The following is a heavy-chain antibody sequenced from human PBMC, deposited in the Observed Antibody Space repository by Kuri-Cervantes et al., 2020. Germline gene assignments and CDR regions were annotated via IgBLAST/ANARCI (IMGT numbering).Heavy chain of an antibody. D-gene: IGHD3-10*01. J-gene: IGHJ4*02. Sequence: ESLKISSTVSGGSVSSGSYYWSWIRQPLGKGLEWIGYIYYSGSTNYNPSLKSRVTISVDTSKNQFSLKLSSVTAADTAVYYCASTMVRGVIIYWGQGTLVTVSS. CDR3: ASTMVRGVIIY. V-gene: IGHV4-61*01. CDR2: IYYSGST. CDR1: GGSVSSGSYY.